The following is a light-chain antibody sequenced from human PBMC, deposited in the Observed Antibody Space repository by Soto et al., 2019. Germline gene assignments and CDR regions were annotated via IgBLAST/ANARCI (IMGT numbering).Light chain of an antibody. CDR3: AAWDDSLNGWV. V-gene: IGLV1-44*01. CDR1: SSNIAINT. CDR2: SDN. J-gene: IGLJ3*02. Sequence: QSVLTQPPSASGTPGQRVTISCSGSSSNIAINTVTWYQHLPGTAPKVLIYSDNQRPSGVPDRLSGSKSGASASLAISGLQSEDEADYYCAAWDDSLNGWVFGGGTQLTV.